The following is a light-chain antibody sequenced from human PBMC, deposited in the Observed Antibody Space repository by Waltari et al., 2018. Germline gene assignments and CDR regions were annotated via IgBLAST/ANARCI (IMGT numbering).Light chain of an antibody. V-gene: IGKV3-20*01. J-gene: IGKJ1*01. CDR3: QQYGSSPRT. CDR2: GAS. Sequence: EIVLTQSPGTLSLSTGERATLSCRASQSVSSSYLALYQQKPGQAPRLLIYGASSRATGIPDRFSGSGSGTDFTLTISRLEPEDFAVYYCQQYGSSPRTFGQGTKVEIK. CDR1: QSVSSSY.